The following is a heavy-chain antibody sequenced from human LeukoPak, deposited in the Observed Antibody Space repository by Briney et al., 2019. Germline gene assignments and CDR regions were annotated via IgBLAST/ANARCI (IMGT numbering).Heavy chain of an antibody. V-gene: IGHV4-34*01. CDR2: INHSGST. D-gene: IGHD6-13*01. CDR1: GGSFSGYY. Sequence: NPSETLSLTCAVYGGSFSGYYWSWIRQPPGKGLEWIGEINHSGSTNYNPSLKSRVTISVDASKNQFSLKLSSVTAADTAVYYCASRSIAAAGSYPNWFDPWGQGTLVTVSS. J-gene: IGHJ5*02. CDR3: ASRSIAAAGSYPNWFDP.